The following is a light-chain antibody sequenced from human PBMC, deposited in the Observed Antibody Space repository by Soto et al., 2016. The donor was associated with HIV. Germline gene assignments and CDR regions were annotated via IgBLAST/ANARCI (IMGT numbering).Light chain of an antibody. V-gene: IGLV3-19*01. CDR2: AKN. Sequence: SSELTQDPAVSVALGQTVRIRCQGDSLRQYYATWYQQKSGQGPVLVIFAKNKRPSGIPDRFSGSRSGSTASLTISGAQAEDEADYYCHSRDSSGNXXVFGTGTKVTV. CDR1: SLRQYY. J-gene: IGLJ1*01. CDR3: HSRDSSGNXXV.